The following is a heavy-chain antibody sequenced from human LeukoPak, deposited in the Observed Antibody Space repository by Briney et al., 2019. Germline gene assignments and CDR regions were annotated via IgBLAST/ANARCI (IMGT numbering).Heavy chain of an antibody. V-gene: IGHV4-59*01. CDR2: IYYSGST. D-gene: IGHD3-22*01. CDR3: ARADSSGYYPKGYYYGMDV. J-gene: IGHJ6*02. Sequence: SETLSLTCTVSGGSISSYYWSWIRQPPGKGLEWIGYIYYSGSTNYNPSLKSRVTISVDMSKNQFSLKLSSVTAADTAVYYCARADSSGYYPKGYYYGMDVWGQGTTVTVS. CDR1: GGSISSYY.